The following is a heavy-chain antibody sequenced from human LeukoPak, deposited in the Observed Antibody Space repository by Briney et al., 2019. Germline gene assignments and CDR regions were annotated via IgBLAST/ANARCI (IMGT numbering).Heavy chain of an antibody. V-gene: IGHV1-8*03. Sequence: ASVKVSCKASEYTFTSYEINWVRQAIGQGLEWMGWMNPNSGSTGYAQKFQGRVTITRNTSISTAYMELSGLRSEDTAVYYCARGRSTGYPYYFEYWGQGTLVTVSS. CDR3: ARGRSTGYPYYFEY. J-gene: IGHJ4*02. D-gene: IGHD5-12*01. CDR2: MNPNSGST. CDR1: EYTFTSYE.